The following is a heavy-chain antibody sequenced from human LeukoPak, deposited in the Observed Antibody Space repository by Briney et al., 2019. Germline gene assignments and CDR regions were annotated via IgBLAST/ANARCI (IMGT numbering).Heavy chain of an antibody. CDR3: ARDGGRD. V-gene: IGHV4-4*02. J-gene: IGHJ4*02. CDR2: IFHTGST. Sequence: PSGTLSLTCGVSGGSVSTMNWWSWVRQSPGKGLEWIGEIFHTGSTNYNPSLTSRVTISVDKSKNQFSLKLSSVTAADTAVYYCARDGGRDWGQGTLVTVSS. CDR1: GGSVSTMNW.